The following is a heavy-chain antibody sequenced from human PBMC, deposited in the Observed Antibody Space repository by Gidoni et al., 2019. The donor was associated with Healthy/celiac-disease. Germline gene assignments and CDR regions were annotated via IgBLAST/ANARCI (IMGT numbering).Heavy chain of an antibody. CDR2: IYPGDSDT. J-gene: IGHJ4*02. CDR3: ARAWELLHFDY. Sequence: EVQLVQSGAEVKKPGESLKIAGKCSGYSFTSYWIGWVRQMPGKGLECMVIIYPGDSDTRYSPSFQGQVTISADKSIITAYLQWSSLKASDTAMYYCARAWELLHFDYWGQGTLVTVSS. V-gene: IGHV5-51*01. CDR1: GYSFTSYW. D-gene: IGHD1-26*01.